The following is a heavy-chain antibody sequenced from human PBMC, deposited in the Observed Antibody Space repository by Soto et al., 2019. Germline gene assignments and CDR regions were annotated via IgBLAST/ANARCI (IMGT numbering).Heavy chain of an antibody. CDR2: MYNTGST. V-gene: IGHV4-59*01. CDR1: GFSIISDY. D-gene: IGHD2-21*02. Sequence: SDTLSLTCTVPGFSIISDYWSWIRQPPWKGLEWIGYMYNTGSTICNPSLKSRVTISVDTSKNQFSLKLNSVTAADTAVYYCARDLWGYCGADCYPLDVWGQGTTVTVS. J-gene: IGHJ6*02. CDR3: ARDLWGYCGADCYPLDV.